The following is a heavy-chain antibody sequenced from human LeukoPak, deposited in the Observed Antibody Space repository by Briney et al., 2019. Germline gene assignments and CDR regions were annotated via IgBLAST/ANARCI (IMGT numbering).Heavy chain of an antibody. CDR1: GYSFTSYW. V-gene: IGHV5-51*01. D-gene: IGHD3-9*01. CDR3: ARSSCDILTGYYRAFDY. J-gene: IGHJ4*02. CDR2: IYPGDSDT. Sequence: GESLKISCKGSGYSFTSYWIGWVRQMPGKGLEWMGIIYPGDSDTRYSPSFQGQVTISADKSISTAYLQWSSLKASDTAMYYCARSSCDILTGYYRAFDYWGQGTLVTVSS.